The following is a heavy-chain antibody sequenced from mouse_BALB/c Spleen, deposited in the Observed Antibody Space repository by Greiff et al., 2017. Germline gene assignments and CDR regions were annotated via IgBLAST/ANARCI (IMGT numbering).Heavy chain of an antibody. D-gene: IGHD2-10*01. CDR3: ARDPYYGNYYYAMDY. V-gene: IGHV5-4*02. CDR1: GFTFSDYY. J-gene: IGHJ4*01. Sequence: EVKLMESGGGLVQPGGSRKLSCAASGFTFSDYYMYWVRQTPEKRLEWVATISDGGSYTYYPDSVKGRFTISRDNAKNNLYLQMSSLKSEDTAMYYCARDPYYGNYYYAMDYWGQGTSVTVSS. CDR2: ISDGGSYT.